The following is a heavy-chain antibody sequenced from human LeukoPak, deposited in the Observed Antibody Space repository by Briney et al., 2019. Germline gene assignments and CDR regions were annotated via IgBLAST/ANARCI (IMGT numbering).Heavy chain of an antibody. V-gene: IGHV3-73*01. J-gene: IGHJ4*02. D-gene: IGHD3-9*01. CDR3: TRQRPQTGTFDY. CDR2: VRDRANSYAT. Sequence: GGSLRLSCAASGFSFSDSPMHWVRHASGKGLEWVGRVRDRANSYATGYAASVEGRFTISRDDSENTAYLQMNSLIIEDTVVYYCTRQRPQTGTFDYWGQGVLVTVSS. CDR1: GFSFSDSP.